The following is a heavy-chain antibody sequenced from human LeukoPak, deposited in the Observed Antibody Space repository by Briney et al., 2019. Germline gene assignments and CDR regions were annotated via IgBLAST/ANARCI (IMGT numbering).Heavy chain of an antibody. V-gene: IGHV1-2*02. D-gene: IGHD6-19*01. CDR2: INPNSGGT. Sequence: ASVKVSCKASGYTFTGYYMHWVRQAPGQGLEWMGWINPNSGGTNYAQKFQGRVTMTRDTSISTAYMELSRLRSDDTAVYYCAKIHEPGIAVAGRGVFDYWGQGTLVTVSS. J-gene: IGHJ4*02. CDR3: AKIHEPGIAVAGRGVFDY. CDR1: GYTFTGYY.